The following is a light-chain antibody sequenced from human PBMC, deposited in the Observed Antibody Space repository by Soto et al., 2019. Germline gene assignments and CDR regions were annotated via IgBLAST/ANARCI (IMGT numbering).Light chain of an antibody. CDR2: GAS. J-gene: IGKJ1*01. Sequence: EIVMTQSPATLSVSPWEIATLSCRASQSFSSNLAWYQQKPGQAPRLLIFGASTRATGIPARFSGSESGTDFTPTITSLQSEDFAVYYCQQYNNWPWTFGQGTKVDIK. V-gene: IGKV3-15*01. CDR3: QQYNNWPWT. CDR1: QSFSSN.